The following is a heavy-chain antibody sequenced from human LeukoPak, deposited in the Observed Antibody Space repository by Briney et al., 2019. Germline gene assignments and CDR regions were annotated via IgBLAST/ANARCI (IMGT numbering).Heavy chain of an antibody. D-gene: IGHD5-18*01. J-gene: IGHJ5*02. CDR2: INPSGGST. Sequence: ASVKVSCKASGYTFTSYYIHWVRQAPGQGLEWIGLINPSGGSTRYAQKFQGRVTMTRDMSTSTVYMELSSLRPEDTAVYYCARALPHRRLMDTTMEQHWFDPWGQGTLVTVSS. CDR1: GYTFTSYY. V-gene: IGHV1-46*01. CDR3: ARALPHRRLMDTTMEQHWFDP.